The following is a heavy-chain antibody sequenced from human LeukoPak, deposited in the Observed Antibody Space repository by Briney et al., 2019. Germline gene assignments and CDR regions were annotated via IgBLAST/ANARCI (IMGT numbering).Heavy chain of an antibody. J-gene: IGHJ4*02. Sequence: GGSLRPSCAASGLTFSTSPMNWVRQAPGKGLEWVSTSGTTGDTYYADSVKGRFTISRDNSKNTLYLQMTSLRAEDTALYYCATKTPGNYPYDYWGQGTLVIVSP. CDR2: TSGTTGDT. D-gene: IGHD3-22*01. V-gene: IGHV3-23*01. CDR3: ATKTPGNYPYDY. CDR1: GLTFSTSP.